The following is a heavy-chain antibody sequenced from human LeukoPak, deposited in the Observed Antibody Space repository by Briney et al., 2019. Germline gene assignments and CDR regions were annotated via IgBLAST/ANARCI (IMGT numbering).Heavy chain of an antibody. CDR1: GFIFSNYA. V-gene: IGHV3-23*01. CDR3: AKSYLGPFGPAPLDY. Sequence: GGSLRLSCTASGFIFSNYAMSWVRQAPGKGLEWVSAISGSGGSTYYADSVKGRFTISRDNSKNTLYLQMNSLRAEDTAVYYCAKSYLGPFGPAPLDYWGQGTLVTVSS. J-gene: IGHJ4*02. D-gene: IGHD2-21*01. CDR2: ISGSGGST.